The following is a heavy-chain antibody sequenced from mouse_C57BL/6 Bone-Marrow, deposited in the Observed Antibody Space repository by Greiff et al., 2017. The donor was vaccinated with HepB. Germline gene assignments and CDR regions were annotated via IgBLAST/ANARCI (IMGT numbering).Heavy chain of an antibody. CDR1: GYTFTDYN. J-gene: IGHJ2*01. Sequence: EVKLMESGPELVKPGASVKMSCKASGYTFTDYNMHWVKQSHGKSLEWIGYINPNNGGTSYNQKFKGKATLTVNKSSSTAYMELRSLTSEDSAVYYCARAYYYGSSPDYWGQGTTLTVSS. V-gene: IGHV1-22*01. CDR2: INPNNGGT. D-gene: IGHD1-1*01. CDR3: ARAYYYGSSPDY.